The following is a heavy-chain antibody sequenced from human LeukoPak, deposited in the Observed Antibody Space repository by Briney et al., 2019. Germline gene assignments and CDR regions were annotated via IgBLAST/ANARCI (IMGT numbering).Heavy chain of an antibody. D-gene: IGHD2-15*01. CDR1: GYTFTSYG. J-gene: IGHJ4*02. Sequence: GASVKVSCKASGYTFTSYGISWVRQAPGQGLEWMGWISAYNGNTNYAQKLQGRVTMTTDTSTSTAYMGLRSLRSDDTAVYYCARGPSPVVAATLLFDYWGQGTLVTVSS. V-gene: IGHV1-18*01. CDR3: ARGPSPVVAATLLFDY. CDR2: ISAYNGNT.